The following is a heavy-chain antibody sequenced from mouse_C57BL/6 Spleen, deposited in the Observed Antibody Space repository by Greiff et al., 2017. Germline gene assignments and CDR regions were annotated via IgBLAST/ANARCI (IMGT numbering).Heavy chain of an antibody. J-gene: IGHJ2*01. CDR1: GYAFSSSW. V-gene: IGHV1-82*01. Sequence: QVQLQQSGPELVKPGASVKISCKASGYAFSSSWMHWVKQRPGKGLEWIGRIYPGDGDTNYNGKFKGKATLTADKSSSTAYMQLSSLTSEDSAVYFCAREGSNYGYWGQGTTLTVSS. CDR2: IYPGDGDT. D-gene: IGHD2-5*01. CDR3: AREGSNYGY.